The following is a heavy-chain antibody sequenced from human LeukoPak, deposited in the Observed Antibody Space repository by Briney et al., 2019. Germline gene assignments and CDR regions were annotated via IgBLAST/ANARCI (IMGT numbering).Heavy chain of an antibody. CDR1: GGSISSYY. CDR2: IYYSGST. J-gene: IGHJ4*02. CDR3: ARTYYYDSSGYPYLFDY. D-gene: IGHD3-22*01. Sequence: SETLSLTCTVSGGSISSYYWGWIRQPPGKGLEWIGSIYYSGSTYYNPSLKSRVTISVDTSKNQFSLKLSSVTAADTAVYYCARTYYYDSSGYPYLFDYWGQGTLVTVSS. V-gene: IGHV4-39*01.